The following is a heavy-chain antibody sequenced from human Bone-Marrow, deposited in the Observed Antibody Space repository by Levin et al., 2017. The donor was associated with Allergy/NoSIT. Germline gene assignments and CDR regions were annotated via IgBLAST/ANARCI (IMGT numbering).Heavy chain of an antibody. D-gene: IGHD4-17*01. J-gene: IGHJ4*02. Sequence: PGGSLRLSCVASGFTFGSYWMHWVRQVPGKGPVWVSRINTDASSISHADSVKGRFTISRDNARNTLYLQMNSLRVEDTALYYCARGASLGGYGDYGPDYWGQGTLVTVSS. CDR1: GFTFGSYW. CDR3: ARGASLGGYGDYGPDY. V-gene: IGHV3-74*01. CDR2: INTDASSI.